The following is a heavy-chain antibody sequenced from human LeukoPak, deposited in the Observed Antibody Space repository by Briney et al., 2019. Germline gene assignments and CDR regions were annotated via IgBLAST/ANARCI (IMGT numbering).Heavy chain of an antibody. J-gene: IGHJ4*02. V-gene: IGHV4-39*01. CDR1: GGSVSSSSYY. Sequence: PSETLSLTCTVSGGSVSSSSYYWGWIRQPPGKGLEWIGTIYYSGTTYYNPPLTSRVTISVDTSKNQFSLELSSVTAADTAVFYCASWFERSAYFDYWGQGALVTVSS. D-gene: IGHD3-3*01. CDR2: IYYSGTT. CDR3: ASWFERSAYFDY.